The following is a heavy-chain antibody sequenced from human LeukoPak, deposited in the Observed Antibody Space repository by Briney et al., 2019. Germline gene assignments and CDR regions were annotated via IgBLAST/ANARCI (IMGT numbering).Heavy chain of an antibody. D-gene: IGHD3-22*01. V-gene: IGHV3-23*01. CDR3: AKDIYYYDSSGPFDY. J-gene: IGHJ4*02. CDR1: GFTFSSYA. CDR2: ISGSGGST. Sequence: GGSLRLSCAASGFTFSSYAMSWVRQAPGNGLEWVSAISGSGGSTYYADSVKGRFTISRDNSKNTLYLQMNSLRAEDTAVYYCAKDIYYYDSSGPFDYWGQGTLVTVSS.